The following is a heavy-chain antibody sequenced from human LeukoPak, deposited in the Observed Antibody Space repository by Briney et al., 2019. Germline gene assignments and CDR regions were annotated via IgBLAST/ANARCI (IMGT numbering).Heavy chain of an antibody. CDR2: FYYGGST. V-gene: IGHV4-39*07. D-gene: IGHD3-10*01. CDR1: GGSISSNNYY. Sequence: SETLSLTCTVSGGSISSNNYYWGWIRQPPGEKLEWMGSFYYGGSTYDNPSLKSRVTISLDTSQKQFSLKLSSVTAADTAVYYCARSDGYGLVGIWGQGTMVTVSS. CDR3: ARSDGYGLVGI. J-gene: IGHJ3*02.